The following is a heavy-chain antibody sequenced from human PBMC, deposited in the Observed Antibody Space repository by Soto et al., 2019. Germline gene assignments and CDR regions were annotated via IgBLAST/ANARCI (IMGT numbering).Heavy chain of an antibody. D-gene: IGHD1-1*01. Sequence: QVHLMQSGAEVKKPGASVKVSCKASGYTFTSYGITWVRQAPGQGLEWMGWISAHNGNTDYAQKLQGRVIVTRDTSTSTAYMELRSLRSGDTAVYYCARGRYGDYWGQGALVTVSS. CDR3: ARGRYGDY. V-gene: IGHV1-18*01. CDR2: ISAHNGNT. J-gene: IGHJ4*02. CDR1: GYTFTSYG.